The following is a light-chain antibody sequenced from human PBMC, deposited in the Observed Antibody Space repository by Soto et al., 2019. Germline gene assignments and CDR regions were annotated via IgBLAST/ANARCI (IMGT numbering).Light chain of an antibody. CDR3: QQYNDWPLT. CDR1: QSVNSN. J-gene: IGKJ4*01. CDR2: VAS. V-gene: IGKV3-15*01. Sequence: EIVMTQSPATLSVSPGERVTLSCRASQSVNSNLAWYQQKPGQAPRLLIYVASTRATGIPARFSGGGSGTEFTLTISSLQSEDFAIYYCQQYNDWPLTFGGGTKVEIK.